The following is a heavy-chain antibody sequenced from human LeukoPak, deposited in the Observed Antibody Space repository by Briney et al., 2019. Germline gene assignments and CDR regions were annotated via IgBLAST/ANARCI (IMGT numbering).Heavy chain of an antibody. Sequence: SETLSLTCTVSGGSISSYYWSWIRQPPGKGLEWIGYIYYSGSTNCNPSLKSRVTISVDTSKNQFSLKLSSVTAADTAVYYCARNYYTSVTYDYWYSDLWGRGTLVTVSS. D-gene: IGHD3-10*01. J-gene: IGHJ2*01. CDR3: ARNYYTSVTYDYWYSDL. CDR1: GGSISSYY. CDR2: IYYSGST. V-gene: IGHV4-59*01.